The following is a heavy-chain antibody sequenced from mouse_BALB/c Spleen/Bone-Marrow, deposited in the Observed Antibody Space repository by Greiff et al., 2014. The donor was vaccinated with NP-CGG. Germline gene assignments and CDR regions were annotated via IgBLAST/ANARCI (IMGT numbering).Heavy chain of an antibody. D-gene: IGHD2-3*01. V-gene: IGHV1S81*02. Sequence: VHLVESGAELVRPGASVKLSCKASGYTFTSYYMYWVKQRPGQGLEWIGEINPNNDGTNFNEKFKSKATLTVDKSSSTAYMQLSSLTSEDSAVYYCARAAYDPYAMDYWGQGTSVTVSS. CDR3: ARAAYDPYAMDY. CDR2: INPNNDGT. CDR1: GYTFTSYY. J-gene: IGHJ4*01.